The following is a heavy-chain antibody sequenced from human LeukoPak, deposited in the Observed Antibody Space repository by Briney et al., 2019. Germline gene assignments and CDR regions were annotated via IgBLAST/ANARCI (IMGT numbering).Heavy chain of an antibody. CDR3: AKSIAAAGTYFDY. D-gene: IGHD6-13*01. CDR1: GFTFSSYA. J-gene: IGHJ4*02. Sequence: GGSLRLTCAASGFTFSSYAMSWFRQAPGKGLEWVSAISGSGGSTYYADSVKGRFTISRDNSKNTLYLQMNSLRAEDTAVYYCAKSIAAAGTYFDYWGQGTLVTVSS. V-gene: IGHV3-23*01. CDR2: ISGSGGST.